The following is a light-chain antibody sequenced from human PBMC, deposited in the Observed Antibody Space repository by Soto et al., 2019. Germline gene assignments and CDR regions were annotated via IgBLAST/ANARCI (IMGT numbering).Light chain of an antibody. CDR1: QDISNY. Sequence: DIQMTQSPSSLSESVGDRVTITCQASQDISNYLNWYQQKPGKAPKLLIYDASNLETGVPSRFSGSGSGTDFTYTISSLQPEDIETYYCQQYDNLPYTFGQGTKLEI. J-gene: IGKJ2*01. CDR2: DAS. CDR3: QQYDNLPYT. V-gene: IGKV1-33*01.